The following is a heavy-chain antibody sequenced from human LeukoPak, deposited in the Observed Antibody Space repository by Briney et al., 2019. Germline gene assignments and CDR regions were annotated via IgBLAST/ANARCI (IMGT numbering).Heavy chain of an antibody. D-gene: IGHD1-14*01. CDR2: IIPIFGTA. V-gene: IGHV1-69*13. CDR1: GGTFSTYP. J-gene: IGHJ4*02. Sequence: GASVKVSCKASGGTFSTYPISWVRQAPGQGLEWMGGIIPIFGTANYAPKFQGRVTITADESTSTAYVELSSLESDDTAVYYCARDSPELARDTVDYWGQGTLVTVSS. CDR3: ARDSPELARDTVDY.